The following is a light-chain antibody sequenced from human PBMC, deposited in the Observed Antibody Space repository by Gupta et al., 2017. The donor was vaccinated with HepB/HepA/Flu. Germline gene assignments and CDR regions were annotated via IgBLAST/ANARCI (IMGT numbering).Light chain of an antibody. Sequence: DIQMTQSPSSLSASVGDTVTITCRASQSINTFLHWYQRRPGRAPKLLISTTSTLQSGVPSRFSGSGSGTDFTLTISSLQPEDFATYYCQQTYTTPITFGQGTRLEIK. J-gene: IGKJ5*01. CDR3: QQTYTTPIT. V-gene: IGKV1-39*01. CDR1: QSINTF. CDR2: TTS.